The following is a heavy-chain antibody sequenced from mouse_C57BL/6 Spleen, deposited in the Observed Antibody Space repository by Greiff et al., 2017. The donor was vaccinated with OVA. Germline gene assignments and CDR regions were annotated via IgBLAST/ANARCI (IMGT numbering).Heavy chain of an antibody. J-gene: IGHJ1*03. D-gene: IGHD2-1*01. Sequence: EVKLEESGGGLVQPGGSLKLSCAASGFTFSDYGMAWVRQAPRKGPEWVAFISNLAYSIYYADTVTGRFTISRENAKNTLYLEMSSLRSEDTAMYYCARHPTNYGNYWYFDVWGTGTTVTVSS. CDR3: ARHPTNYGNYWYFDV. CDR1: GFTFSDYG. V-gene: IGHV5-15*04. CDR2: ISNLAYSI.